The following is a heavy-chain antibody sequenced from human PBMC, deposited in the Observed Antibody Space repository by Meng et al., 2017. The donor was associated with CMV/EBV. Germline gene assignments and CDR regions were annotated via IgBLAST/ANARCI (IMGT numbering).Heavy chain of an antibody. CDR2: ISSSSSYI. CDR3: ARDLFWSGYPAVYSYYGMDV. J-gene: IGHJ6*02. V-gene: IGHV3-21*01. Sequence: GESLKISCAASGFTFSSYSMNWVRQAPGKGLERVSSISSSSSYIYYADSVKGRFTISRDNAKNSLYLQMNSLRAEDTAVYYCARDLFWSGYPAVYSYYGMDVWGQGTTVTVSS. CDR1: GFTFSSYS. D-gene: IGHD3-3*01.